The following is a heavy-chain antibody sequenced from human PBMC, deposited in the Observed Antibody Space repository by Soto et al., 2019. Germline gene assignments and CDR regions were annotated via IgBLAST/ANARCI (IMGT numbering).Heavy chain of an antibody. V-gene: IGHV2-5*02. CDR1: GFSLTTTGVA. Sequence: QITLKEYCPTLVKPTQTLTLTCTFSGFSLTTTGVAVGWIRQPPGKALGWLAVIYWDDDNRYSPSLNNRLTITKDTAKNQVVLTMTNTDPVDTATYYCAHYGWLRAFGYWGQGTLVTVSS. D-gene: IGHD3-10*01. CDR3: AHYGWLRAFGY. CDR2: IYWDDDN. J-gene: IGHJ4*02.